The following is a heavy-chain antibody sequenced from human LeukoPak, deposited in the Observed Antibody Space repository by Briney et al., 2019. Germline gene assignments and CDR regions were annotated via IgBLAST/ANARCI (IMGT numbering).Heavy chain of an antibody. D-gene: IGHD1/OR15-1a*01. CDR3: AIHDTPEEQYYYYYMDV. CDR1: GFTFSTHA. J-gene: IGHJ6*03. Sequence: GGSLRLSCAASGFTFSTHAMSWVRQAPGKGLEWVSGISGSDGSTYYADSVKGRFTISRDNSKNTLYLQMNSLRAEDTAVYYCAIHDTPEEQYYYYYMDVWGKGTTVTVSS. CDR2: ISGSDGST. V-gene: IGHV3-23*01.